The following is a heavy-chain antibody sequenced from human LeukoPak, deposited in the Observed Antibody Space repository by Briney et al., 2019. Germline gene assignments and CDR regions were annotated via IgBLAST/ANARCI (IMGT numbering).Heavy chain of an antibody. CDR3: AKSPSTVTTSSMDV. CDR1: GFIFSSYG. V-gene: IGHV3-30*18. D-gene: IGHD4-17*01. Sequence: PGGSLRLSCAASGFIFSSYGMHWVRQAPGKGLEWVAVISYDGSNKYYADSVKGRFTISRDNSKNTLYLQMNSLRAEDTAVYYCAKSPSTVTTSSMDVWGQGTTVTVSS. CDR2: ISYDGSNK. J-gene: IGHJ6*01.